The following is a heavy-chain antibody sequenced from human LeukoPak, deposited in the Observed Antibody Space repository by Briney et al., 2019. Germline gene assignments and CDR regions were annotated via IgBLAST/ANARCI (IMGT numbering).Heavy chain of an antibody. CDR2: INLGDSET. V-gene: IGHV5-51*01. CDR1: GHRFTNHW. D-gene: IGHD1-26*01. J-gene: IGHJ5*01. Sequence: GESLKISCEAVGHRFTNHWIGWVRQRHGEGLEWMGIINLGDSETHYTPSFQDQVTFSLDKSTNTAYLQWRTLKASDTAMYYCARRPYSGSPNWFDPWGRGTQVTVSS. CDR3: ARRPYSGSPNWFDP.